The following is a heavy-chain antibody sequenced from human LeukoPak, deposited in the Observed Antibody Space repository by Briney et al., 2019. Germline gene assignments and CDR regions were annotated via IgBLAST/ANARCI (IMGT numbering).Heavy chain of an antibody. CDR3: AKFSDGSGSYYPLSDY. CDR1: GFTFWNCA. J-gene: IGHJ4*02. Sequence: PGGSLRLSCAASGFTFWNCAMSWVRRAPGKGLEWVSSISGNGNAPLYADSVKGRFTISRDNSKNTLYLQMNSLRAEDTGVYYCAKFSDGSGSYYPLSDYWGQGTLVTVSS. D-gene: IGHD3-10*01. V-gene: IGHV3-23*01. CDR2: ISGNGNAP.